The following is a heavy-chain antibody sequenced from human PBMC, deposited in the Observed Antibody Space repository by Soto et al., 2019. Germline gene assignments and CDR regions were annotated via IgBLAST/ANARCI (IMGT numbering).Heavy chain of an antibody. V-gene: IGHV5-51*01. D-gene: IGHD3-22*01. CDR2: IYPGDSDT. Sequence: GESLKISCKGSGYSFTSYWIGWVRQMPGKGLEWMGIIYPGDSDTRYSPSFQGQVTISADKSISTAYLQWSSLKASDTAMYYCARNPPYYDSSGRLHAFDIWGQGTMVTVS. CDR1: GYSFTSYW. CDR3: ARNPPYYDSSGRLHAFDI. J-gene: IGHJ3*02.